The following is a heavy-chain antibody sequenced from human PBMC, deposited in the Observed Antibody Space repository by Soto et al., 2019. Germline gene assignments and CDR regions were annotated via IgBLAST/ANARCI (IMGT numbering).Heavy chain of an antibody. J-gene: IGHJ6*02. CDR1: GGSISSYY. D-gene: IGHD3-22*01. CDR3: ARDQIFYDSSGRDYYYYYGMDV. V-gene: IGHV4-59*01. Sequence: SETRSLTCTVSGGSISSYYWSWIRQPPGKGLEWIGYIYYSGSTNYNPSLKSRVTISVDTSKNQFSLKLSSVTAADTAVYYCARDQIFYDSSGRDYYYYYGMDVWGQGTTVTVSS. CDR2: IYYSGST.